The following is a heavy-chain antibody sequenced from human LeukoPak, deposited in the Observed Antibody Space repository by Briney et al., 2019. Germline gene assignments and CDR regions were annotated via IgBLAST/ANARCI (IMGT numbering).Heavy chain of an antibody. Sequence: SETLSLTCTVPGGSITDYYWGWIRQPPGKGLEWIGYDYYSGSSNYNPSLKSRVTISVDTSKNQFSLKMSSVTAADTAVYYCARDLKLDGSSGYYAFDIWGQGTMVTVSS. CDR1: GGSITDYY. D-gene: IGHD3-22*01. V-gene: IGHV4-59*01. CDR3: ARDLKLDGSSGYYAFDI. CDR2: DYYSGSS. J-gene: IGHJ3*02.